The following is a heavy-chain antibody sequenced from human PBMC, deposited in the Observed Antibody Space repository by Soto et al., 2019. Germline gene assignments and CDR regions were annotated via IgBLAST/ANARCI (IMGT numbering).Heavy chain of an antibody. D-gene: IGHD6-6*01. V-gene: IGHV4-59*01. Sequence: PSETLSLTCTVSGGSISSYYWSWIRQPPGKGLEWIGYIYYSGSTNYNPSLKSRVTISVDTSKNQFSLKLSSVTAADTAVYYCARDLQVYSAQFDYWGQETLVTVSS. J-gene: IGHJ4*02. CDR2: IYYSGST. CDR1: GGSISSYY. CDR3: ARDLQVYSAQFDY.